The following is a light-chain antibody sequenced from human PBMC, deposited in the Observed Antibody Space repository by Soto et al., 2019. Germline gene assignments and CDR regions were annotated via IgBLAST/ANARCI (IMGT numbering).Light chain of an antibody. CDR3: QQRSNWPPTWT. CDR1: QSVSSY. V-gene: IGKV3-11*01. Sequence: EIVLTQSPATLSLSPGERATLSCSASQSVSSYLAWYQQKPGQAPRLLIYDASNRATGIPARFSGSGSGTDFTLTISSLEPEDFAVYYCQQRSNWPPTWTFGQGTKVDIK. CDR2: DAS. J-gene: IGKJ1*01.